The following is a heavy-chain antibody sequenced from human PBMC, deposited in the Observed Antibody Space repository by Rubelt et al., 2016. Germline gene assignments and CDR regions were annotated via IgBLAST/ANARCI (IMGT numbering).Heavy chain of an antibody. CDR1: GFTFSSYA. D-gene: IGHD5-18*01. V-gene: IGHV3-23*04. CDR3: AKTMVTHPTRHDYYGMDV. J-gene: IGHJ6*02. Sequence: EVQLVESGGGLVQPGGSLRLSCAASGFTFSSYAMSWVRQAPGKGLEWVSSISGSGGSTYYGDSVKGRFTISRDNSKNTLYLQMNSLRAEDTAVYYCAKTMVTHPTRHDYYGMDVWGQGTTVTVSS. CDR2: ISGSGGST.